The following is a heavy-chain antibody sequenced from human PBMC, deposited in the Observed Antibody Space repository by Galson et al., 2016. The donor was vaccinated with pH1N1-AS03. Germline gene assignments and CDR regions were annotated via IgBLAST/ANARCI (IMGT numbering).Heavy chain of an antibody. Sequence: TLSLTCTVSGDSTFDYYWNWIRQPPGKGLEWIGNIQTTGNTKYNPSLKSRVTMSIDTSKNQFSLHLMSVTAADTALYYCARDPPLEIGWYFDLWGRGTLVTVSS. CDR2: IQTTGNT. J-gene: IGHJ2*01. V-gene: IGHV4-4*09. CDR3: ARDPPLEIGWYFDL. D-gene: IGHD3-3*01. CDR1: GDSTFDYY.